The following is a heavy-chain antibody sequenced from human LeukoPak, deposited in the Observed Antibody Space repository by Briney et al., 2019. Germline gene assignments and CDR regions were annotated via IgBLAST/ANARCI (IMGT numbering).Heavy chain of an antibody. V-gene: IGHV3-21*01. CDR3: ARLAGGYYYYMDV. D-gene: IGHD2-21*01. CDR2: ISSSSSYI. Sequence: SGGSLRLSCAASGFTFSSYSMNWVRQAPGKGLEWVSSISSSSSYIYYADSVKGRFTISRDNAKNSLYLQMNSLRAEDTAVYYCARLAGGYYYYMDVWGKGTTVTVSS. J-gene: IGHJ6*03. CDR1: GFTFSSYS.